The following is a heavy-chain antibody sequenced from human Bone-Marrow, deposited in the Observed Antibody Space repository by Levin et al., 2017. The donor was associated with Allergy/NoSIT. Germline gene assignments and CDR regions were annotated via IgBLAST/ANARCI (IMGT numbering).Heavy chain of an antibody. CDR3: ARDLRLRPDDDAFDI. D-gene: IGHD5-12*01. CDR2: IKQDGSEK. CDR1: GFTFSSYW. V-gene: IGHV3-7*01. Sequence: GGSLRLSCAASGFTFSSYWMSWVRQAPGKGLEWVANIKQDGSEKYYVDSVKGRFTISRDNAKNSLYLQMNSLRAEDTAVYYCARDLRLRPDDDAFDIWGQGTMVTVSS. J-gene: IGHJ3*02.